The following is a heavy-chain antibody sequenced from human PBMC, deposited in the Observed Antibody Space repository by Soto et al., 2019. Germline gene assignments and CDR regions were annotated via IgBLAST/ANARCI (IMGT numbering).Heavy chain of an antibody. D-gene: IGHD5-12*01. V-gene: IGHV1-18*01. CDR1: GYTFTNHY. J-gene: IGHJ3*01. CDR2: ISPSTGKT. CDR3: ARDQTMWIDDAFDF. Sequence: QVQLVQSGADVKKPGASVKVSCKASGYTFTNHYISWVRQAPGQGPEWLGWISPSTGKTNYPQKFQGRVSMTTDTSTNTAYMELRSLRSDDTAVYYCARDQTMWIDDAFDFWGQGTMVTVSS.